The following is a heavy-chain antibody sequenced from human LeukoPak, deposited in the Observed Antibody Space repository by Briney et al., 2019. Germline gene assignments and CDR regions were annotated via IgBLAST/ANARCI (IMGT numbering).Heavy chain of an antibody. V-gene: IGHV5-10-1*01. CDR1: GYFFTNYW. Sequence: PGESLKISCKGSGYFFTNYWIGWVRQMPGKGLEWMGRIDPSDSYTNYSPSFQGHVTISADKSISTAYLQWSSLKASDTAMYYCARRALPPAYCGGDCFDAFDIWGQGTMVTVSS. D-gene: IGHD2-21*02. J-gene: IGHJ3*02. CDR2: IDPSDSYT. CDR3: ARRALPPAYCGGDCFDAFDI.